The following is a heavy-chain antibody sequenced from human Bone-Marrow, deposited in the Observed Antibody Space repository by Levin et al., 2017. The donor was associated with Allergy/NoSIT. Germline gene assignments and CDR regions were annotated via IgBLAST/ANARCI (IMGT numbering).Heavy chain of an antibody. J-gene: IGHJ4*02. CDR1: GFTFSSYS. CDR3: ARDFRPPSGSSIDY. D-gene: IGHD1-26*01. V-gene: IGHV3-21*01. Sequence: ASVKVSCAASGFTFSSYSMNWVRQAPGKGLEWVSSISSSSSYIYYADSVKGRFTISRDNAKNSLYLQMNSLRAEDTAVYYCARDFRPPSGSSIDYWGQGTLVTVSS. CDR2: ISSSSSYI.